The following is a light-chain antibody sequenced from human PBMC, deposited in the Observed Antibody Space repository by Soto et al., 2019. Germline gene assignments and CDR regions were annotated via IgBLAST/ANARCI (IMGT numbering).Light chain of an antibody. CDR2: DAF. CDR3: QRGGA. V-gene: IGKV3-11*01. J-gene: IGKJ3*01. Sequence: EIVLTQSPATLSLSPGERATLSCRASQSVSSYLAWYQQKPGQAPRLLIYDAFNRATGIPARFSGSGSGTDFTLTISSLEPEDSAVYYCQRGGAFGPGTKVDIK. CDR1: QSVSSY.